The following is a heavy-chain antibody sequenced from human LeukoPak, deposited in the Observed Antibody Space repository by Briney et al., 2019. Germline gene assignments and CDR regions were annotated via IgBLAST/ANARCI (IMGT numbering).Heavy chain of an antibody. J-gene: IGHJ4*02. D-gene: IGHD3-22*01. CDR2: ISSSGSTI. CDR3: AREDSSGYKPFDY. Sequence: GGSLRLSCAASGFTFSSYEMNWVRQAPRKGLEWVSYISSSGSTIYYADSVKGRFTISRDNAKNSLYLQMNSLRAEDTAVYYCAREDSSGYKPFDYWGQGTLVTVSS. CDR1: GFTFSSYE. V-gene: IGHV3-48*03.